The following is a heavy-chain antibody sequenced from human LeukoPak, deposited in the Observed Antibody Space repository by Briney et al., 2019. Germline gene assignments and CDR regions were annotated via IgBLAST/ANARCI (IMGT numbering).Heavy chain of an antibody. CDR1: GYTFTSYY. J-gene: IGHJ4*02. V-gene: IGHV1-46*01. CDR3: VRGGDILTGYYNSPYFDY. Sequence: ASVKVSCKASGYTFTSYYMHWVRQAPGQGLEWMGIINPSGGSTSYAQKFQGRVTMTRDTSASTVYMELSSLGSEDTAVYYCVRGGDILTGYYNSPYFDYWGQGTLVTVSS. D-gene: IGHD3-9*01. CDR2: INPSGGST.